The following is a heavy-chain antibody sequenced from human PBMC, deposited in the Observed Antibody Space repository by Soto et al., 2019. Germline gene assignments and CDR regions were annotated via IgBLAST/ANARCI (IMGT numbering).Heavy chain of an antibody. D-gene: IGHD2-2*01. CDR1: GGTFSSYA. CDR2: IIPIFGTA. CDR3: ARDPAWVPAAISFPSYGMDV. J-gene: IGHJ6*02. V-gene: IGHV1-69*13. Sequence: SVKVSCQASGGTFSSYAISWVRQAPGQGLEWMGGIIPIFGTANYAQKFQGRVTITADESTSTAYMELSSLRSEDTAVYYCARDPAWVPAAISFPSYGMDVWGQGTTVTVSS.